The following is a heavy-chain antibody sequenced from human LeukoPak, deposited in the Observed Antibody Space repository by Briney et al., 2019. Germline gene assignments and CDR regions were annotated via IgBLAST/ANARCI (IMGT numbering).Heavy chain of an antibody. CDR3: ARDGYDSSWYHFDY. J-gene: IGHJ4*02. D-gene: IGHD6-13*01. CDR2: ISSRGRTK. V-gene: IGHV3-48*03. CDR1: GFTFSYYE. Sequence: GGSLRLSCVASGFTFSYYEMKWVRQAPGKGLEWVSYISSRGRTKYYADSVKGRFTISRDNAKNSLYLQMNSLRAEDTAVYYCARDGYDSSWYHFDYWGQGILVTVSS.